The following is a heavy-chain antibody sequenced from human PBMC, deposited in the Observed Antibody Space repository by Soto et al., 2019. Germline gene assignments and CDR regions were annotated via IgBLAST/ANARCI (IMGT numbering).Heavy chain of an antibody. CDR3: ATSLTRVLLWFGEFGDY. CDR1: GFTFSSYG. V-gene: IGHV3-33*01. D-gene: IGHD3-10*01. J-gene: IGHJ4*02. CDR2: IWYDGSNK. Sequence: QVQLVESGGGVVQPGRSLRLSCAASGFTFSSYGMHWVRQAPGKGLEWVAVIWYDGSNKYYADSVKGRFTISRDNSKNTLYLQMNSLRAEDTAVYYCATSLTRVLLWFGEFGDYWGQGTLVTVSS.